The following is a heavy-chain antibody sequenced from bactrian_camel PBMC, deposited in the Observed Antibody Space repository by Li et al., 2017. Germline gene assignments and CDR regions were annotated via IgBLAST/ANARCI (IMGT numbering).Heavy chain of an antibody. CDR2: INKGGPST. D-gene: IGHD6*01. CDR3: AAANTHTGSWFIPTDFDV. J-gene: IGHJ4*01. V-gene: IGHV3S40*01. CDR1: GFTFSSYA. Sequence: VQLVESGGGSVQSGGSLRLSCAASGFTFSSYAMNWVRRAPGKGLEWVSSINKGGPSTYYADSVKGRFTISQDNAQDTVYLQMNSLKLEDTAMYYCAAANTHTGSWFIPTDFDVWGQGTQVTVS.